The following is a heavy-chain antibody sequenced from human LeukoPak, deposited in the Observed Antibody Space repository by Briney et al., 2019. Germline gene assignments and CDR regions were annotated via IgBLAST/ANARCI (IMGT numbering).Heavy chain of an antibody. CDR3: ATHMTVSGTRGFDN. V-gene: IGHV4-4*02. CDR1: GGSIYRSNW. D-gene: IGHD6-19*01. J-gene: IGHJ4*02. CDR2: MSQSGST. Sequence: SGTLSLTCTVSGGSIYRSNWWSGVRQPPGKGLEWIGEMSQSGSTHYDPSLTGRVTISVDKSNNQFSLTLNSATAADTAVYFCATHMTVSGTRGFDNWGQGTLVTASS.